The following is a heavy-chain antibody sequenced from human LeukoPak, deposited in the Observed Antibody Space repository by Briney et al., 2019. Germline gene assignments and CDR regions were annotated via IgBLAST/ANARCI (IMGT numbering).Heavy chain of an antibody. V-gene: IGHV3-15*01. Sequence: GGSLRLSCAASGLTFSNAWMSWVRQAPGKGLEWVGRTKSKTDGETTDYAAPVKGRFTISRDDSKNTLYLQMNSLKTEDTAVYHSTTERDTYYYGSGSYYYFDYWGQGTLVTVSS. D-gene: IGHD3-10*01. CDR1: GLTFSNAW. CDR2: TKSKTDGETT. CDR3: TTERDTYYYGSGSYYYFDY. J-gene: IGHJ4*02.